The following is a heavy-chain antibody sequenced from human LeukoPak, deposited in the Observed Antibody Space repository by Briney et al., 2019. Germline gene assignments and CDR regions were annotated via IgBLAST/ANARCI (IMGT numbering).Heavy chain of an antibody. D-gene: IGHD3-10*01. CDR3: AKDPPSVRGVIIRFDY. CDR2: ISGSGGST. Sequence: GGSLRLSCAASGVTLSSYAMSWVRQAPGKGLEWVPAISGSGGSTYYADSVKGRFTISRDNSKNTLYLQMNSLRAEDTAVYYCAKDPPSVRGVIIRFDYWGQGTLVTVSS. CDR1: GVTLSSYA. J-gene: IGHJ4*01. V-gene: IGHV3-23*01.